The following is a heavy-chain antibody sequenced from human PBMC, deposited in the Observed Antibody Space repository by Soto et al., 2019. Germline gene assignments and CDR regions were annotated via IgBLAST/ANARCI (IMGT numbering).Heavy chain of an antibody. J-gene: IGHJ4*02. Sequence: SETLSLTCTVSGGSISSTSYYWGWIRQPPGKGLEWIGSIYYSGSTYYNPSLKSRVTISVDTSKNQLSLKLNSVAAADTAVYYCARGRRYCSGGSCFGGYFFDYWGQGTLVTVSS. CDR3: ARGRRYCSGGSCFGGYFFDY. D-gene: IGHD2-15*01. V-gene: IGHV4-39*01. CDR2: IYYSGST. CDR1: GGSISSTSYY.